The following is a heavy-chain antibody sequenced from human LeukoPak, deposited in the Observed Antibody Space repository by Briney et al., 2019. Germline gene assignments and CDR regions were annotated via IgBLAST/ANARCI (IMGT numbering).Heavy chain of an antibody. V-gene: IGHV4-61*10. J-gene: IGHJ3*02. Sequence: SETLSLTCTVSGGSISSGSYYWSWIRQPAGKGLEWIGYIYYSGSTNYNPSLKSRVTISVDTSKNQFSLKLSSVTAADTAVYYCARDHGYNYDAFDIWGQGTMVTVSS. CDR1: GGSISSGSYY. D-gene: IGHD5-24*01. CDR3: ARDHGYNYDAFDI. CDR2: IYYSGST.